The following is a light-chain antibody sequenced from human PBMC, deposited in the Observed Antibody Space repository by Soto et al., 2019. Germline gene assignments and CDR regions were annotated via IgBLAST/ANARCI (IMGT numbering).Light chain of an antibody. CDR3: CSYTNSGTFV. V-gene: IGLV2-23*02. Sequence: QSVLSQPASVSGSPGQSITISCTGTSSDVGSYNLVSWFQLHPGKAPKLIIYGVNQRPSGVSNRFSGSKSGNTASLTISGLQAEDEADYYCCSYTNSGTFVFGSGTKLTVL. CDR2: GVN. CDR1: SSDVGSYNL. J-gene: IGLJ1*01.